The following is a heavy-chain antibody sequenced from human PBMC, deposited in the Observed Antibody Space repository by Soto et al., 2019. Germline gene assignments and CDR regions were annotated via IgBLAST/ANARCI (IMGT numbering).Heavy chain of an antibody. D-gene: IGHD6-19*01. J-gene: IGHJ4*02. CDR2: ISYDGSHK. Sequence: QVQLVESGGGVVQPGRSLRLSCAASGFTFSSYAMHWVRQAPGKGLEWVAVISYDGSHKYYADSVKGRFTSSRDNSKNTLHLQINSLRAEDTAVYYCARDRYSSGWYPFDYWCQGTLVTVSS. CDR1: GFTFSSYA. V-gene: IGHV3-30-3*01. CDR3: ARDRYSSGWYPFDY.